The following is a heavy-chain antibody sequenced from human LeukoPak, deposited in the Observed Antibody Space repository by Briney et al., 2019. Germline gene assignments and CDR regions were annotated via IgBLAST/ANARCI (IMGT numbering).Heavy chain of an antibody. CDR2: INPNSGGT. Sequence: ASVKVSCKASGYTFTGYYMHLVRQAPGQGLEWMGWINPNSGGTNYAQKFQGRVTMTRDTSISTAYMELSRLRSDDTDVYYCARSLAARVEFYMDVWGKGTTVTVSS. V-gene: IGHV1-2*02. J-gene: IGHJ6*03. CDR1: GYTFTGYY. CDR3: ARSLAARVEFYMDV. D-gene: IGHD6-6*01.